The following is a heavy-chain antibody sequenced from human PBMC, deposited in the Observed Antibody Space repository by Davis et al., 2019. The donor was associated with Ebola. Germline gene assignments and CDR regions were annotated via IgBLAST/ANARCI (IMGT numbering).Heavy chain of an antibody. J-gene: IGHJ3*02. CDR2: INPNDGRT. V-gene: IGHV1-46*03. D-gene: IGHD5-12*01. Sequence: ASATVSCKASGYTFTNYYMHWVRQPAAQGLEWMGMINPNDGRTTYAQNVQGRVTVTRDTSTTTVYMDLSSLRSEDRALYYCTTPGGQDSGYDVFDIWGQGTMVTVSS. CDR3: TTPGGQDSGYDVFDI. CDR1: GYTFTNYY.